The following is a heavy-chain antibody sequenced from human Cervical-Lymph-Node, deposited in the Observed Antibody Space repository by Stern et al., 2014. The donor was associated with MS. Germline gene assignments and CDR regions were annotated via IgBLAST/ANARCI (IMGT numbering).Heavy chain of an antibody. V-gene: IGHV3-74*01. Sequence: EVQLEESGGDLVQPGGSLRVSCAASGFTFSSYWMHWVRQAPGKGLVWVSRINSDGSTTNYADSVKGRFTISRDNAKNMLYLQMDSLRAEDTAVYYCAKLMGKQGTDFDYWGQGTLGTVSS. J-gene: IGHJ4*02. CDR3: AKLMGKQGTDFDY. CDR2: INSDGSTT. D-gene: IGHD7-27*01. CDR1: GFTFSSYW.